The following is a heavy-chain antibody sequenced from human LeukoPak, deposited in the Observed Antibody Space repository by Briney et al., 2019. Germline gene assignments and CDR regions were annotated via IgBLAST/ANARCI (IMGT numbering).Heavy chain of an antibody. CDR2: IAYDGSNK. D-gene: IGHD3-10*01. V-gene: IGHV3-30*04. CDR1: GFTFSSYA. Sequence: GRSLRLSCAASGFTFSSYAMRWVRQAPGKGLEWVAVIAYDGSNKYYADSVKGRFTISRDNSKNTLYLQMNSLRAEDTAVYYCARSQGVRGVLTRRGYFDYWGQGTLVTVSS. J-gene: IGHJ4*02. CDR3: ARSQGVRGVLTRRGYFDY.